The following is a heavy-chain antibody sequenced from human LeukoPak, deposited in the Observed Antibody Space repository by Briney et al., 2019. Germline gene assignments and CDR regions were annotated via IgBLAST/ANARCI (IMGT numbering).Heavy chain of an antibody. V-gene: IGHV1-3*01. CDR1: GYTFTSYA. Sequence: ASVKVSCKASGYTFTSYAMHWVRQAPGQRLEWMGWINAGNGNTKYSQKFQGRVTMTTDTSTSTAYMELRSLRSDDTAVYYCARRGDDYGAYAGYYYYMDVWGKGTTVTVSS. J-gene: IGHJ6*03. CDR2: INAGNGNT. D-gene: IGHD4-17*01. CDR3: ARRGDDYGAYAGYYYYMDV.